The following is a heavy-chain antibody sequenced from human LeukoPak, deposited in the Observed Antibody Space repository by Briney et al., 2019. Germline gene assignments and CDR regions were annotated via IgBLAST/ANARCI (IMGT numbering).Heavy chain of an antibody. CDR3: ARGGYYYYGMDV. V-gene: IGHV4-39*07. CDR2: INHSGST. CDR1: GGSISSSSYY. Sequence: SSETLSLTCTVSGGSISSSSYYWSWIRQPPGKGLEWIGEINHSGSTNYNPSLKSRVTISVDTSKNQFSLKLSSVTAADTAVYYCARGGYYYYGMDVWGQGTTVTVSS. J-gene: IGHJ6*02.